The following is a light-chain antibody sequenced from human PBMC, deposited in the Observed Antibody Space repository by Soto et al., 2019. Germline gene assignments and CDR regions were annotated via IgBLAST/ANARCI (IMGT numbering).Light chain of an antibody. CDR1: GLDVGLYNY. Sequence: QSALTQPASVSGSPGQSITISSTGTGLDVGLYNYVSWYQQHPGTPPKLIIYDVDNRPSGVSNRFSGSKSANTASLTISGLQPEYEADYYCNSYRGGTALVFGGGTKLTVL. CDR2: DVD. CDR3: NSYRGGTALV. J-gene: IGLJ2*01. V-gene: IGLV2-14*03.